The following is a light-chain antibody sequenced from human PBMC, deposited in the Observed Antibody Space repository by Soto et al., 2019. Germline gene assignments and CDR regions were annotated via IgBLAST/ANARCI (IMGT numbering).Light chain of an antibody. CDR1: QSVSTS. Sequence: IVLTQSPVTLALSPGESAVLSCRASQSVSTSVAWYHHKVGQAPRLLIYDASKSARGIPPWFTGSGCGTDFTPFSSSLEPEDIVLYYCQVRDVWPSFGQGTKVEIK. CDR3: QVRDVWPS. J-gene: IGKJ1*01. V-gene: IGKV3-11*01. CDR2: DAS.